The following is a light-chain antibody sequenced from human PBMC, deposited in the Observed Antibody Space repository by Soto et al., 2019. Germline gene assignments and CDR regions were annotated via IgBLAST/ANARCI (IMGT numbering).Light chain of an antibody. V-gene: IGLV1-51*02. CDR3: GTWDSSLTTYV. CDR2: ENN. Sequence: QSLLTQPPSVSAAPGQKVTISCSGSSSDIGRNYVSWYQHLPGTAPKLLIYENNKRPSGIPDRLSGSKSGSSATLGITGLQTGDEADYYCGTWDSSLTTYVFGPGTKLTVL. CDR1: SSDIGRNY. J-gene: IGLJ1*01.